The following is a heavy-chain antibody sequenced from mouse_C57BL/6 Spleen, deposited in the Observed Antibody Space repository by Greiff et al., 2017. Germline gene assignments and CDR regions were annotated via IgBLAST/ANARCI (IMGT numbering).Heavy chain of an antibody. V-gene: IGHV1-4*01. Sequence: QVQLKQSGAELARPGASVTMSCKASGYTFTSYTMHWVKQRPGQGLEWIGYINPSSGYTKYNQKFKDKATLTADKSSSTAYMQLSSLTSEDSAVYYCARGAQATLYAMDYWGQGTSVTVSS. CDR1: GYTFTSYT. J-gene: IGHJ4*01. D-gene: IGHD3-2*02. CDR2: INPSSGYT. CDR3: ARGAQATLYAMDY.